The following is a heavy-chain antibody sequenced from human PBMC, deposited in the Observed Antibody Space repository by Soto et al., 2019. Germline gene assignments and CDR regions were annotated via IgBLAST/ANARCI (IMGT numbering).Heavy chain of an antibody. V-gene: IGHV1-3*01. Sequence: QVQLVQSGAQVKKPGASVKVSCKASGYTFDNYALHWVRQAPGRRLEWMGWIHAGNGYTKYSQSFQGRVTITRDTSASTVXMDLSSXRXXXTXXYYCARVQYSGYDFKLAFDIWGQGTMVTVSS. CDR1: GYTFDNYA. J-gene: IGHJ3*02. CDR2: IHAGNGYT. D-gene: IGHD5-12*01. CDR3: ARVQYSGYDFKLAFDI.